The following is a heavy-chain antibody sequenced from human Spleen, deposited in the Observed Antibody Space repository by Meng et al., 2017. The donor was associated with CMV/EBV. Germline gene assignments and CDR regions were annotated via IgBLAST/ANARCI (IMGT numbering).Heavy chain of an antibody. D-gene: IGHD3-16*01. CDR2: IYYRGST. CDR1: GGSISSGDYY. Sequence: GLLQEAGPELLKPSQTLSLTCTFSGGSISSGDYYWSWIRQPPGKGLEWIGHIYYRGSTYYNPSLKSRLTISVDTSKNQFSLELSSVTAADTAVYYCARVFGRDYPDSWGRGTLVTVSS. CDR3: ARVFGRDYPDS. V-gene: IGHV4-30-4*08. J-gene: IGHJ4*02.